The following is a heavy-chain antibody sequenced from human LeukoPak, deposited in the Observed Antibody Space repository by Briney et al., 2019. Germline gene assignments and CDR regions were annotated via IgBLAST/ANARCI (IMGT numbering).Heavy chain of an antibody. Sequence: SETLSLTCTVFGDSISTFYWSWIRQPAGKGREWIGHIYTSGSTNYNPSLKSRVTISVDTSKNQFSLKLSSVTAADTAVYYCARGRAHGYDILTGYDFGYWGQGTLVTVSS. CDR3: ARGRAHGYDILTGYDFGY. V-gene: IGHV4-4*07. CDR2: IYTSGST. D-gene: IGHD3-9*01. J-gene: IGHJ4*02. CDR1: GDSISTFY.